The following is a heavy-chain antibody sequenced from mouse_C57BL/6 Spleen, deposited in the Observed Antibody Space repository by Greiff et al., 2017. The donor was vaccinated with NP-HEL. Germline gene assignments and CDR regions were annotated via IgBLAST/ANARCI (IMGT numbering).Heavy chain of an antibody. Sequence: EVKLVESGGGLVQPGGSLKLSCAASGFTFSDYGMAWVRQAPRKGPEWVAFISNLAYSIYYADTVTGRFTISRENAKNTLYLEMSSLRSEDTAMYYCARDYDYDGGYWYFDVWGTGTTVTVSS. CDR2: ISNLAYSI. V-gene: IGHV5-15*01. CDR1: GFTFSDYG. J-gene: IGHJ1*03. CDR3: ARDYDYDGGYWYFDV. D-gene: IGHD2-4*01.